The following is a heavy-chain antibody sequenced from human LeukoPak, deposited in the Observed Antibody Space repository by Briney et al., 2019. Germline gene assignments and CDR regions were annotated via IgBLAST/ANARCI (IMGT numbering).Heavy chain of an antibody. V-gene: IGHV3-21*01. CDR3: ARPGDREVVITSYYYYGMDV. Sequence: PGGSLRLSCAASGFTFSSYSMNWVRQAPGKGLEWVSSISSSSSYIYYADSVKGRFTISRDNAKNSLYLQMNGLRAEDTAVYYCARPGDREVVITSYYYYGMDVWGQGTTVTVSS. D-gene: IGHD3-22*01. CDR2: ISSSSSYI. J-gene: IGHJ6*02. CDR1: GFTFSSYS.